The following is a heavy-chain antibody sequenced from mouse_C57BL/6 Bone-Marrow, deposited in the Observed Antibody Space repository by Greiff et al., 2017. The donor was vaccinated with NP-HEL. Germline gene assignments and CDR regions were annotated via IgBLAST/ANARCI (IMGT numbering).Heavy chain of an antibody. CDR3: ARDYGSSYWYFDV. J-gene: IGHJ1*03. V-gene: IGHV1-59*01. CDR1: GYTFTSYW. CDR2: IDPSDSYT. D-gene: IGHD1-1*01. Sequence: VQLQQPGAELVRPGTSVKLSCKASGYTFTSYWMHWVKQRPGQGLEWIGVIDPSDSYTKYNQKFKGKATLTVDTSSSTAYMQLSSLTSEDSAVYYCARDYGSSYWYFDVWGTGTTVTVSS.